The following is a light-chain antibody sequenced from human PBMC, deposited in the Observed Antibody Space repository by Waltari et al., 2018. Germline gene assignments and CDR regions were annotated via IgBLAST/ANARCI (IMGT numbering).Light chain of an antibody. CDR2: GAS. V-gene: IGKV3-15*01. CDR3: QHSDT. Sequence: EIVMPQSPGPLSVSPGEKATLSCRASQSVSSNLAWYQQKPGQSPRLLIYGASTRATGIPARFSGSGSGTDFTLTISSLQSEDFAVYYCQHSDTFGQGTKLEIK. J-gene: IGKJ2*01. CDR1: QSVSSN.